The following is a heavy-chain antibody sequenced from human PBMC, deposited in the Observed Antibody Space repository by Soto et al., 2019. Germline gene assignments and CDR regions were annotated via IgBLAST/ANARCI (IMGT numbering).Heavy chain of an antibody. CDR3: ARSYGYDDY. Sequence: GGSLRLSCEGSGFTFSNAWMSWVRQAPGKGLEWVGRIKSKIDDETTEYAAPVKGRFTISRDNAKNSLYLQMNSLRAEDTAVYYCARSYGYDDYWGQGTLVTVSS. CDR1: GFTFSNAW. V-gene: IGHV3-15*01. D-gene: IGHD5-18*01. J-gene: IGHJ4*02. CDR2: IKSKIDDETT.